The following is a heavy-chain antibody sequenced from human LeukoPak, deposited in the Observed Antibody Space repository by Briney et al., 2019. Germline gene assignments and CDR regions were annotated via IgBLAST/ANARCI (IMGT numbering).Heavy chain of an antibody. CDR1: GFTFSSYP. J-gene: IGHJ4*02. CDR3: VKEIAFYDY. D-gene: IGHD2/OR15-2a*01. V-gene: IGHV3-64D*06. Sequence: QPGGSLKLSCSASGFTFSSYPMLWLRQAPGKGLQYVSAISSNGVTTYYEDSVKGRFTISRDNSKNTLYLQMTSLRPEDTAVYYCVKEIAFYDYWGQGTLVTVSS. CDR2: ISSNGVTT.